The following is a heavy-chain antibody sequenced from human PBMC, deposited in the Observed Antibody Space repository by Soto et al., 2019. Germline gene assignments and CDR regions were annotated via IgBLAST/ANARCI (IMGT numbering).Heavy chain of an antibody. V-gene: IGHV4-4*02. CDR3: ARVFRVGEYRFDY. CDR2: IYHSGST. Sequence: SETLSLTCAVSGGSISSINWWSWVRQPPGKGLEWVGEIYHSGSTNYNPSLKSRVTISVDKSKNQFSLKLSSVTAADTAVYYCARVFRVGEYRFDYWGQGTLVTVSS. D-gene: IGHD3-16*01. J-gene: IGHJ4*02. CDR1: GGSISSINW.